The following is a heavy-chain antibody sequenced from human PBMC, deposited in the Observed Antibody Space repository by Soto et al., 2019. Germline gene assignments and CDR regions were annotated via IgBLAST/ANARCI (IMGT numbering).Heavy chain of an antibody. CDR2: IYYSGST. CDR3: ARDHLYYYGSGSHDYYSYGLDV. V-gene: IGHV4-31*03. Sequence: PSETLSLTFTVSCGSISSGGYYWSWIRQHPGKGLEWIGYIYYSGSTYYNPSLKSRVTISVDTSKNQFSLKLSSVTAADTAVYYCARDHLYYYGSGSHDYYSYGLDVWGQGTTVT. J-gene: IGHJ6*02. CDR1: CGSISSGGYY. D-gene: IGHD3-10*01.